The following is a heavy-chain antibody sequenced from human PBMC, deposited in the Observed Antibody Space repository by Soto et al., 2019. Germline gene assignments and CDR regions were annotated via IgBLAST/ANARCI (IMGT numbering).Heavy chain of an antibody. CDR1: GGSVSSGNW. CDR2: IYGSGST. D-gene: IGHD2-15*01. J-gene: IGHJ4*02. CDR3: ARNSGHSDFDS. Sequence: PSETLSLTCAVSGGSVSSGNWWTWVRQPPGKGLEWIGEIYGSGSTNYNPSLRGRVTISIDKSKNQFSLKLSSVTAADTAVYYCARNSGHSDFDSWGQGTLVTVYS. V-gene: IGHV4-4*02.